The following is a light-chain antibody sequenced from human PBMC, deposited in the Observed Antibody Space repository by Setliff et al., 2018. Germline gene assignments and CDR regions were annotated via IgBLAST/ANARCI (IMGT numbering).Light chain of an antibody. V-gene: IGLV2-14*01. J-gene: IGLJ1*01. CDR1: SSDVGGYNR. Sequence: QSALAQPPSASGSPGQSVTISCTGTSSDVGGYNRVSWYQQNPGKAPKLLICAVNNRPSGVSDRFSGSKSGNTASLTISGLQAEDEADYYCGSYARSSAPYVFGTGTKVTVL. CDR3: GSYARSSAPYV. CDR2: AVN.